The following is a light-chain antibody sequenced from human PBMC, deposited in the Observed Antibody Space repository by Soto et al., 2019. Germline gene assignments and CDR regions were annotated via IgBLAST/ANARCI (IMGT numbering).Light chain of an antibody. Sequence: DIVLTQSPGTLSLSPGQRATLSCRASQSISSSFLAWYQQKPGQAPRLLIYGASSRATGIPDRFSGSGSGTDFTLTISRLEPEDFAVYYCQQCGSLPETFGQGTKVEMK. CDR2: GAS. CDR1: QSISSSF. J-gene: IGKJ1*01. V-gene: IGKV3-20*01. CDR3: QQCGSLPET.